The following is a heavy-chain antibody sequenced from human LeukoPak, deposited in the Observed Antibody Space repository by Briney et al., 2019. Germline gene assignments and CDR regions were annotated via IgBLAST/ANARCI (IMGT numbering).Heavy chain of an antibody. CDR3: ARERITTIVGAGDWFDP. CDR2: LYYSGTT. V-gene: IGHV4-34*11. CDR1: GGSFSGYY. D-gene: IGHD3-22*01. Sequence: PSETLSLTCAVYGGSFSGYYWSWIRQPPGKGLEWIGSLYYSGTTYYNPSLKSRLTMSVDTSKNQFSLKLSSVTAADTAVYFCARERITTIVGAGDWFDPWGQGTLVTVSS. J-gene: IGHJ5*02.